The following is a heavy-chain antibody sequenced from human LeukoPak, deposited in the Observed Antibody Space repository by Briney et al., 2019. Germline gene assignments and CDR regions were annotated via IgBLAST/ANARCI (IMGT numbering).Heavy chain of an antibody. CDR1: GDSISRYY. CDR3: ARRSVSYWYFDL. CDR2: YSGNS. D-gene: IGHD5/OR15-5a*01. V-gene: IGHV4-59*08. Sequence: PSETLSLTCTVSGDSISRYYWNWIRQPPGKGLEYIGFYSGNSNYNPSLKSRVTVSADTSKNQFSLKLKSVTAADTAMYYCARRSVSYWYFDLWGRGTLVTVSS. J-gene: IGHJ2*01.